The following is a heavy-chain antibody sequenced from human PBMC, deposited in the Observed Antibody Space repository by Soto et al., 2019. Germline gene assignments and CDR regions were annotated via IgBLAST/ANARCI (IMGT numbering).Heavy chain of an antibody. D-gene: IGHD6-13*01. CDR1: GYTFTSYG. J-gene: IGHJ5*02. CDR2: INAANGDT. Sequence: ASVKVSCKASGYTFTSYGIHWVRQAPGQRLEWMGWINAANGDTKYSPKFQGRVTITRDTSASTAYMELSGLRSEDTAVYDCVRRHVSATGIDWFDPWGQGTLVTVSS. CDR3: VRRHVSATGIDWFDP. V-gene: IGHV1-3*01.